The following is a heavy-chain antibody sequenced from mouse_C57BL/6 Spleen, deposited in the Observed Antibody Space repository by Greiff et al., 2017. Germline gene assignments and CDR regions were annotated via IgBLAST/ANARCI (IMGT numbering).Heavy chain of an antibody. D-gene: IGHD3-2*02. V-gene: IGHV1-53*01. CDR1: GYTFTSYW. Sequence: QVQLKQPGTELVKPGASVKLSCKASGYTFTSYWMHWVKQRPGQGLEWIGNINPSNGGTNYNEKFKSKATLTVDKSSSTAYMQLSSLTSEDSAVYYCARGPRQLRPQYFDYWGQGTTLTVSS. CDR3: ARGPRQLRPQYFDY. CDR2: INPSNGGT. J-gene: IGHJ2*01.